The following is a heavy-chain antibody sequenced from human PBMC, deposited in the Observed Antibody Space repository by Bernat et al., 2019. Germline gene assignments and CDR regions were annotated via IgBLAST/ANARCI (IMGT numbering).Heavy chain of an antibody. Sequence: EVQLVQSGAEVKKPGESLKISCKGSGYSFTSYWIGWVRQMPGKGLEWMGIIYPGDSDTRYSPSFQGQVTISADKSISTAYLQWSSLKASDTAMYYCARLDYYDSSGYGYPFDYWGQGTLVTVSS. V-gene: IGHV5-51*03. J-gene: IGHJ4*02. CDR2: IYPGDSDT. CDR3: ARLDYYDSSGYGYPFDY. D-gene: IGHD3-22*01. CDR1: GYSFTSYW.